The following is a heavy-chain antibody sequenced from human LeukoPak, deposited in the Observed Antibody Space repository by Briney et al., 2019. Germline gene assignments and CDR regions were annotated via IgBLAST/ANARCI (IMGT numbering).Heavy chain of an antibody. CDR3: ALRAPHGGFDY. Sequence: GRSLRLSCAASGFTFSSYAMHWVRQAPGKGLEWVAIISYDGSNKYYADSVKGRFTISRDNAKNSLYLQMNSLRAEDTAVYYCALRAPHGGFDYWGQGTLVTVSS. CDR2: ISYDGSNK. D-gene: IGHD3-10*01. CDR1: GFTFSSYA. V-gene: IGHV3-30*04. J-gene: IGHJ4*02.